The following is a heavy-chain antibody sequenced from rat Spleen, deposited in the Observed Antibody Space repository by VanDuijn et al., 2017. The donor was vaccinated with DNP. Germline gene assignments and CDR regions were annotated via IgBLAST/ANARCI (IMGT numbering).Heavy chain of an antibody. Sequence: EVQLVESGGDLVQPGNSLTLSCVASGFTFSDYYMAWVRQAPAKGLEWVATISYNGGTPYYRDSVKGRFTISRDNAKSTLYLQMDSLRSEDTATYYGAKGYYSSYAYVMDAGGQGASVTVSS. J-gene: IGHJ4*01. CDR1: GFTFSDYY. CDR2: ISYNGGTP. CDR3: AKGYYSSYAYVMDA. D-gene: IGHD1-2*01. V-gene: IGHV5-7*01.